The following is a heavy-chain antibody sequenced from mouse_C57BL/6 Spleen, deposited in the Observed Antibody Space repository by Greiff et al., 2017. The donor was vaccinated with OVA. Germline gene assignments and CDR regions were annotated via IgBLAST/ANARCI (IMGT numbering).Heavy chain of an antibody. D-gene: IGHD2-3*01. V-gene: IGHV6-3*01. Sequence: DVQLQESGGGLVQPGGSMKLSCVASGFTFSNYCMNWVRQSPEKGLEWVAQIRLKSDNYATHYAESVKGRFTISRDDSKSSVYLQMITLRADDTGSYYCTDYDGYYCDWYFDVWGKGTTVTVSS. CDR2: IRLKSDNYAT. J-gene: IGHJ1*03. CDR1: GFTFSNYC. CDR3: TDYDGYYCDWYFDV.